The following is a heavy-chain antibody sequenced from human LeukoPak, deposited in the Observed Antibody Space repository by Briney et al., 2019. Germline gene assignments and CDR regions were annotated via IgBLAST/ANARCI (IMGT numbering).Heavy chain of an antibody. V-gene: IGHV1-24*01. Sequence: ASVKVSCKVSGYTLTELSMHWVRQAPGKGLEWMGGFDPEDGETIYAQKFQGRVTMTEDTSTDTAYMELSSLRSEDTAVYYCATDNMWLGKYGMDVWGQGTTVTVSS. J-gene: IGHJ6*02. D-gene: IGHD3-10*01. CDR3: ATDNMWLGKYGMDV. CDR2: FDPEDGET. CDR1: GYTLTELS.